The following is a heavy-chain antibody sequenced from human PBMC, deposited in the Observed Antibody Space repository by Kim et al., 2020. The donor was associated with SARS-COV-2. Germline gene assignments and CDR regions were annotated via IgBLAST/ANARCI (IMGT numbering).Heavy chain of an antibody. V-gene: IGHV3-30*04. D-gene: IGHD3-9*01. Sequence: GGSLRLSCAASGFTFSSYAMHWVRQAPGKGLEWVAVISYDGSNKYYADSVKGRFTISRDNSKNTLYLQMNSLRAEDTAVYYCARPRYYDILTGYYNYYYYGMDVWGQGTTVTVSS. J-gene: IGHJ6*02. CDR3: ARPRYYDILTGYYNYYYYGMDV. CDR1: GFTFSSYA. CDR2: ISYDGSNK.